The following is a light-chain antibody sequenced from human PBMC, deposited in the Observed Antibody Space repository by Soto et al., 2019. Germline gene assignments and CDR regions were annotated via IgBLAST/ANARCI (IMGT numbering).Light chain of an antibody. CDR3: QQYNNWPPLT. CDR1: QSVTTN. Sequence: EVVMTQSPATLSVSPGERATLSCRASQSVTTNMAWYQQKPGQAPRLLIYGASTRATGIPARFSGSGSGTDFTLTISRLQSEDFAVYYCQQYNNWPPLTFGQGTKVEIK. J-gene: IGKJ1*01. CDR2: GAS. V-gene: IGKV3-15*01.